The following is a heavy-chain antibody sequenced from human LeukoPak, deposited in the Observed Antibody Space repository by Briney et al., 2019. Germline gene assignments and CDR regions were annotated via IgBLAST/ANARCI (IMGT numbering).Heavy chain of an antibody. CDR2: INHSGST. D-gene: IGHD2-15*01. Sequence: SETLSLTCAVYGGSFSDYYWSWIRQPPGKGLEWIGEINHSGSTNYNPSLKSRVTISVDTSKNQFSLKLSSVTAADTAVYYCARGSQSLGYCSGGSCRAKIFDYWGQGTLVTVSS. CDR3: ARGSQSLGYCSGGSCRAKIFDY. V-gene: IGHV4-34*01. CDR1: GGSFSDYY. J-gene: IGHJ4*02.